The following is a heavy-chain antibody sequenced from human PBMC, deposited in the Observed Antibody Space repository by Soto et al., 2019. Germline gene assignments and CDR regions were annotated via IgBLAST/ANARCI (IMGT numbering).Heavy chain of an antibody. V-gene: IGHV3-21*01. CDR1: GFTFSGHT. Sequence: EVQLVESGGGLVKPGGSLRLSCAASGFTFSGHTINWVRQAPGKGLEWVSSVSRSSSYIYYADSVKGRFTVSRDNAEKSLYLQMNSLRAEETAIYYCARCMGFDGSGDACFDSWGHGTLVTVSS. CDR2: VSRSSSYI. D-gene: IGHD3-10*01. J-gene: IGHJ5*01. CDR3: ARCMGFDGSGDACFDS.